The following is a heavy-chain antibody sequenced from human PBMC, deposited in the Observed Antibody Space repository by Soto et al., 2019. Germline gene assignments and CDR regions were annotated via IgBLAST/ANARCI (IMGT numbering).Heavy chain of an antibody. Sequence: EVQLVESGGGLVQPGGSLRLSCAASGFTFSDYNMNWVRQAPGKGLEWVSYVSDSSSHIYYADSVKGRFTISRDNAKNSLFLQMHSLRDEDTAVYYCARSPSPRCCDYWGQGTLVTVSS. CDR1: GFTFSDYN. CDR3: ARSPSPRCCDY. D-gene: IGHD2-8*01. CDR2: VSDSSSHI. V-gene: IGHV3-48*02. J-gene: IGHJ4*02.